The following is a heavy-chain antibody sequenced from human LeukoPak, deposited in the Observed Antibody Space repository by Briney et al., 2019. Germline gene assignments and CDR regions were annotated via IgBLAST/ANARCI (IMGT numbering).Heavy chain of an antibody. CDR1: GFTFSYYG. CDR2: ISYDGRNE. J-gene: IGHJ4*02. Sequence: GGSLRLSCAASGFTFSYYGMHWVRQAPGKGLEWVAVISYDGRNEYHADSVKGRFTISRDNSKNTLYLQMNSLRAEDTAVYYCAKMVHTEQWLVPFDYWGQGTLVTVSS. V-gene: IGHV3-30*18. CDR3: AKMVHTEQWLVPFDY. D-gene: IGHD6-19*01.